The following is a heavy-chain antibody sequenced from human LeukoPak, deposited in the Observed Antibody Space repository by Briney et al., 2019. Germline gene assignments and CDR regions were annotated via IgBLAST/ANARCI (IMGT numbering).Heavy chain of an antibody. CDR2: IYYSGST. D-gene: IGHD3-16*02. Sequence: SQTLSLTCTVSGVSISSGDYYWSWIRQPPGKGLELIGNIYYSGSTNYNPSLKSRAAISVDTSKNQFSLKLSSVTAADTAVYYCAREGDFVWGDYRPIWKDWGQGTLVIVSS. V-gene: IGHV4-30-4*01. J-gene: IGHJ4*02. CDR1: GVSISSGDYY. CDR3: AREGDFVWGDYRPIWKD.